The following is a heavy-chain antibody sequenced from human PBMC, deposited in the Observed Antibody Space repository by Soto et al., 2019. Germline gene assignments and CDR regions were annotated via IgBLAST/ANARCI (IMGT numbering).Heavy chain of an antibody. CDR2: MNPESGNI. CDR3: ARSVRHQLPTIDF. Sequence: ASVKVSCKASGYTFTNYDINWVRQATGQGLEWMGWMNPESGNIGYAEKFQGRVTMTRDTSISTAYMDLIGLRSDDTAVYYCARSVRHQLPTIDFWGQGTPVTVSS. J-gene: IGHJ4*02. CDR1: GYTFTNYD. D-gene: IGHD2-2*01. V-gene: IGHV1-8*01.